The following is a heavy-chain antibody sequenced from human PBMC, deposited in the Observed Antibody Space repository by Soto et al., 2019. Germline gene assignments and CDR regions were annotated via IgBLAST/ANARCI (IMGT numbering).Heavy chain of an antibody. CDR2: ISGSGGST. Sequence: GGSLRLSCAASGFTFSSYAMSWVRQAPGKGLEWVSAISGSGGSTYYEDSVKGRFTISRDNSKNTLYLQMNSLRAEDTAVYYCAKVRAHSSGFFDYWGQGTLVTVSS. D-gene: IGHD6-19*01. J-gene: IGHJ4*02. V-gene: IGHV3-23*01. CDR1: GFTFSSYA. CDR3: AKVRAHSSGFFDY.